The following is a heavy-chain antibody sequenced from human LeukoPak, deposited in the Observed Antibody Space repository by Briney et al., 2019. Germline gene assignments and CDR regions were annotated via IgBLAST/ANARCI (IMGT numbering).Heavy chain of an antibody. J-gene: IGHJ3*02. CDR3: ARQGRISMIVVLIEDAFDI. CDR2: INHSGST. D-gene: IGHD3-22*01. V-gene: IGHV4-34*01. CDR1: GGSFSGYY. Sequence: SETLSLTCAVYGGSFSGYYWSWIRQPPGKGLEWIGEINHSGSTNYNPSLKSRVTISVDTSKNQFSLKLSSVTAADTAVYYCARQGRISMIVVLIEDAFDIWGQGTMVTVSS.